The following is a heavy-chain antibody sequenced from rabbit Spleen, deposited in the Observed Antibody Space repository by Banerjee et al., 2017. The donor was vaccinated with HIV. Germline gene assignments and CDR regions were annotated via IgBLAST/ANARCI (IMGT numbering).Heavy chain of an antibody. CDR2: IHVSGGST. J-gene: IGHJ6*01. V-gene: IGHV1S45*01. Sequence: QEQLVESGGGLVQPEGSLTLTCTASGFSFSSSYYMCWVRQAPGKGLEWTTCIHVSGGSTYYANWAKGRFTISKMSSTTVTLQMTSLTVADTATYFCARDTGTSFSSYGMDLWGPGTLVTVS. D-gene: IGHD7-1*01. CDR1: GFSFSSSYY. CDR3: ARDTGTSFSSYGMDL.